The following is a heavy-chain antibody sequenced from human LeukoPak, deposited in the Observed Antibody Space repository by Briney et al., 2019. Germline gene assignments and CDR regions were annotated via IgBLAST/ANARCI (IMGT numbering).Heavy chain of an antibody. Sequence: GGSLRLSCAASGFTFSRFWMSWVRQAPGKGLEWVANIKQDGSEKYDVDSVKGRFTISRDNAKTSLYLQMNSLRAEDTAVYYCARHWAPPQLYGMDVWGQGTTVTVSS. CDR1: GFTFSRFW. J-gene: IGHJ6*02. CDR3: ARHWAPPQLYGMDV. D-gene: IGHD1-1*01. V-gene: IGHV3-7*05. CDR2: IKQDGSEK.